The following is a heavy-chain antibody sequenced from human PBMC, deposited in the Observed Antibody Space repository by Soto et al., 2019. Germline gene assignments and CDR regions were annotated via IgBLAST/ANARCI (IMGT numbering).Heavy chain of an antibody. Sequence: QVQLVESGGGVVQPGRSLRLSCAASGFTFSSYGMHWVRQAPGKGLEWVAVIWYDGSNKYYADSVKGRFTISRDNSKNTLYLQMNSLRAEDTAVYYCAREPSPNMITFGGALAGYYYGMDVWGQGTTVTVSS. CDR1: GFTFSSYG. CDR3: AREPSPNMITFGGALAGYYYGMDV. J-gene: IGHJ6*02. V-gene: IGHV3-33*01. CDR2: IWYDGSNK. D-gene: IGHD3-16*01.